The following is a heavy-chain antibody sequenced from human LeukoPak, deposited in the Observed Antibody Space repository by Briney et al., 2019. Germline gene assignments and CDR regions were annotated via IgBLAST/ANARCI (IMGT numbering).Heavy chain of an antibody. D-gene: IGHD3-22*01. CDR2: VRYSGKT. V-gene: IGHV4-39*01. Sequence: SETLSLTCTVSGGSISSSSDYWGWFRQPPGRGLEWIGSVRYSGKTYYNTSLKSRLTMSVNTSKSQFSLKLSSVTAADTAVYFCARHYYDSSGSRRDYYFDYWGQGTLVTVSS. CDR1: GGSISSSSDY. CDR3: ARHYYDSSGSRRDYYFDY. J-gene: IGHJ4*02.